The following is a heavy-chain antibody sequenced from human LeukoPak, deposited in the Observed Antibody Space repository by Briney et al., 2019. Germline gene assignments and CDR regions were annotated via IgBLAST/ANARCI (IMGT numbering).Heavy chain of an antibody. CDR3: ARDFLRDYGDPFDS. CDR2: IYYTGSPT. CDR1: GGSISSSVYY. Sequence: NPSETLSLTCTVSGGSISSSVYYWGWIRQPPGKGLEWIGSIYYTGSPTFYNPSLKSRLTISVDTSKSHFSLKLTSVTAADTAVYYCARDFLRDYGDPFDSWGQGTLVTVSS. V-gene: IGHV4-39*07. J-gene: IGHJ4*02. D-gene: IGHD4-17*01.